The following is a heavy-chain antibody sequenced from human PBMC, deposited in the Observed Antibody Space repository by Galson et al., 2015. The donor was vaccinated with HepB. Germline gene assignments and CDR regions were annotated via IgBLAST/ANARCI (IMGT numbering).Heavy chain of an antibody. CDR2: LSISGDDA. CDR3: AKDSLGDDEFICSFDY. D-gene: IGHD3-16*01. J-gene: IGHJ4*02. CDR1: GFTVGSSF. V-gene: IGHV3-23*01. Sequence: SLRLSCAGSGFTVGSSFMSWVRQTAGRGLEWVAALSISGDDAYYAGSVKGRFTISRDNSKNTLFLQMNSLRAEDTAIYYCAKDSLGDDEFICSFDYWGQGALVTVSS.